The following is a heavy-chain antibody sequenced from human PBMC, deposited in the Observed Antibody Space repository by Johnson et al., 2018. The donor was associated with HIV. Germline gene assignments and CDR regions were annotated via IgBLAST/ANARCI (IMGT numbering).Heavy chain of an antibody. D-gene: IGHD4-11*01. Sequence: VQLVESGGGLVQPGGSLRLSCAASGFTVSSNYMSWVRQAPGKGLEWVSVIYSCGSTYYADSVKGRFTISRDNSKNTLYLQMNSLRAEDTAVYYCARIDYSNYEEAFDIWGQGTMVTVSS. CDR2: IYSCGST. CDR1: GFTVSSNY. J-gene: IGHJ3*02. V-gene: IGHV3-66*01. CDR3: ARIDYSNYEEAFDI.